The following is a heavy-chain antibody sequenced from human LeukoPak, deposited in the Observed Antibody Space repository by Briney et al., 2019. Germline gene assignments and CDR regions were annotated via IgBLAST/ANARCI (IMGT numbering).Heavy chain of an antibody. CDR2: MNPNSGNT. CDR3: ARGQGYSPYYYMDV. Sequence: ASVKVSCKASGYTFTSYDINWVRQATGQGLEWMGWMNPNSGNTGYAQKFQGRATMTRNTSISTAYMELSSLRSEDTAVYYCARGQGYSPYYYMDVWGKGTTVTVSS. V-gene: IGHV1-8*01. J-gene: IGHJ6*03. CDR1: GYTFTSYD. D-gene: IGHD2-15*01.